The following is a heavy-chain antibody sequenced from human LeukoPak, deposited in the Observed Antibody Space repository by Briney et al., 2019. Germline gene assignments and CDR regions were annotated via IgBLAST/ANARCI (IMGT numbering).Heavy chain of an antibody. V-gene: IGHV3-30*02. Sequence: GSLRLSCAASGFTFSSYGMHWVRQAPGKGLEWVAFIRYDGSNKYYADSVKGRFTISRDNSKNTLYLQMNSLRAEDTAVYYCAKSANYYDSSGSLGGHAFDIWGQGTMVTVSS. CDR3: AKSANYYDSSGSLGGHAFDI. CDR1: GFTFSSYG. J-gene: IGHJ3*02. CDR2: IRYDGSNK. D-gene: IGHD3-22*01.